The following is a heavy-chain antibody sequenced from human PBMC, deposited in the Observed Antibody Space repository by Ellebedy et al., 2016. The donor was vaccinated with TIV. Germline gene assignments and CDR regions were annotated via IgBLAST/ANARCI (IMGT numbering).Heavy chain of an antibody. J-gene: IGHJ2*01. Sequence: PGGSLRLSCATSGFTFRTRDVYWVRQATGKLLEWVAGSGSAGYSYSSDSVKGRFTISGDSVKDSLFLQMNNLRAGDTATYYCVRGALGLHNWCFDVWGRGTLVSVSS. D-gene: IGHD3-10*01. V-gene: IGHV3-13*01. CDR3: VRGALGLHNWCFDV. CDR2: SGSAGYS. CDR1: GFTFRTRD.